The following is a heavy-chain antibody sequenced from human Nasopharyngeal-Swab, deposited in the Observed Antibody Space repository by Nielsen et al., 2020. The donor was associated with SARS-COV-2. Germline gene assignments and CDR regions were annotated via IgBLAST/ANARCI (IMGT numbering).Heavy chain of an antibody. CDR1: GYTFTSYY. CDR2: INPSGGST. V-gene: IGHV1-46*01. CDR3: AREVIVVVPAANKETATGPESWFDP. Sequence: ASVKVSCKESGYTFTSYYMHWVRQDPGQGLEWMGIINPSGGSTSYAQKFQGRVTMTRDTSTSTVYMELNSLRSEDTAVYYCAREVIVVVPAANKETATGPESWFDPWGQGTLVTVSS. D-gene: IGHD2-2*01. J-gene: IGHJ5*02.